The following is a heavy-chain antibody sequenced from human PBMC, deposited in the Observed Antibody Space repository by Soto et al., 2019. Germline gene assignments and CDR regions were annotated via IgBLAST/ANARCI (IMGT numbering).Heavy chain of an antibody. Sequence: ASVKVSCKASGYTFSNYGISWVRQAPGEGLEWVAWINGHNGNTHYAQKVQGRVILTTVTSTRTAYMELRNLRSDDTAMYYCARDTYIVVGENVTDYYHFGLDFWGQGTTVTVSS. CDR3: ARDTYIVVGENVTDYYHFGLDF. J-gene: IGHJ6*02. CDR1: GYTFSNYG. CDR2: INGHNGNT. V-gene: IGHV1-18*04. D-gene: IGHD2-2*01.